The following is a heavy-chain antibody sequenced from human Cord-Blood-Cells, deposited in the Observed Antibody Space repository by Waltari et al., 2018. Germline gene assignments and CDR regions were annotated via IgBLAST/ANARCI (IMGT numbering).Heavy chain of an antibody. CDR1: VGSFSGSY. D-gene: IGHD4-17*01. CDR2: INHSGST. Sequence: QVQLPQWGAGLLKPSQTLSLTRAVYVGSFSGSYWSSIRQPPGKGLEWIGEINHSGSTNDNPSLKSRVTISVDTSKNQFSLKLSSVTAADTAVYYCARVRGTGIDSGEFDYWGQGTLVTVSS. CDR3: ARVRGTGIDSGEFDY. J-gene: IGHJ4*02. V-gene: IGHV4-34*01.